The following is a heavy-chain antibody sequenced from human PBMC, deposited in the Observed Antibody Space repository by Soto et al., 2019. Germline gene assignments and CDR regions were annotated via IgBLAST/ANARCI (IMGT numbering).Heavy chain of an antibody. J-gene: IGHJ4*02. Sequence: PGQGLEWMGWINTYSGNTIYAQKFQDRLTITTDTSTNTASMELRSLTSDDTAVFYCAGGQGSLIPYYFDSWGQGTLVTVSS. D-gene: IGHD2-2*01. V-gene: IGHV1-18*01. CDR3: AGGQGSLIPYYFDS. CDR2: INTYSGNT.